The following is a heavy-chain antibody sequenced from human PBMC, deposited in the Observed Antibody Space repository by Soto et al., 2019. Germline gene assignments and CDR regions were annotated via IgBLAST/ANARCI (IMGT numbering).Heavy chain of an antibody. CDR3: ARVDPTCGYSSGCDNWFDP. D-gene: IGHD6-19*01. Sequence: GASVKVSCKASGYTFTSYGISWVRQAPGQGLEWMGWISAYNGNTNYAQKLQGRVTMTTDTSTSTAYMELRSLRSDDTAVYYCARVDPTCGYSSGCDNWFDPWGQGTLVTVSS. CDR2: ISAYNGNT. J-gene: IGHJ5*02. V-gene: IGHV1-18*01. CDR1: GYTFTSYG.